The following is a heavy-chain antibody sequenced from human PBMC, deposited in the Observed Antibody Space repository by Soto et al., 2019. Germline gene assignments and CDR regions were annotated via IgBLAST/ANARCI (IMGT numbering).Heavy chain of an antibody. CDR2: IYYSGST. V-gene: IGHV4-61*01. CDR1: GGSVSSGSYY. CDR3: ARARVYDDSSGYDRAFDI. D-gene: IGHD3-22*01. J-gene: IGHJ3*02. Sequence: PSETLSLTCTVSGGSVSSGSYYWSWIRQPPGKGLEWIGYIYYSGSTNYNPSLKSRVTISVDTSKNQFSLKLSSVTAADTAVYYCARARVYDDSSGYDRAFDIWGQGTMVTVSS.